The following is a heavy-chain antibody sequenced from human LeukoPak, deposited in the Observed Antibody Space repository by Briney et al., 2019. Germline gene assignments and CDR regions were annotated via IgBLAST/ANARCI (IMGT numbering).Heavy chain of an antibody. V-gene: IGHV3-23*01. CDR1: GFTFSSYS. J-gene: IGHJ6*02. CDR2: ISGSGGST. D-gene: IGHD5-18*01. CDR3: AKVAGYNYGYD. Sequence: PGGSLRLPCAASGFTFSSYSMNWVRQAPGKGLEWVSAISGSGGSTYYTDSVRGRLTISRDNSKNTLYLEMNRLRAEDTAVYYCAKVAGYNYGYDWGQGTKVFVSS.